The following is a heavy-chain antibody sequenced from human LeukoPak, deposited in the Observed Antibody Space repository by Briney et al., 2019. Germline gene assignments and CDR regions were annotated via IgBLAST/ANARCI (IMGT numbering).Heavy chain of an antibody. J-gene: IGHJ4*02. CDR1: GFTFSNAW. CDR3: TTGSSWRYYFDY. CDR2: IKSKTDGGTT. V-gene: IGHV3-15*01. D-gene: IGHD6-13*01. Sequence: GGSLRLSCAASGFTFSNAWMSWVRQAPGKGLEWVGRIKSKTDGGTTDYAAPVKGRFTISRDDSKNTLYLQMNSLKTEDTAVYYCTTGSSWRYYFDYWGQGTLVTVSS.